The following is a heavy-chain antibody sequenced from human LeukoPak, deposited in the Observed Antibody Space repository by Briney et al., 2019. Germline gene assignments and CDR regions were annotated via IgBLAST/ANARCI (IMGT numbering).Heavy chain of an antibody. CDR3: ARDILTEIDY. D-gene: IGHD3-9*01. CDR2: IYYSGST. Sequence: SETLSLTCTVSGGSISSSSYYWGWIRQPPGKGLEWIGSIYYSGSTYYNPSLKSRVTISVDTSKNQFSLKLSSVTAADTAVYYCARDILTEIDYWGQGTLVTVSS. V-gene: IGHV4-39*07. J-gene: IGHJ4*02. CDR1: GGSISSSSYY.